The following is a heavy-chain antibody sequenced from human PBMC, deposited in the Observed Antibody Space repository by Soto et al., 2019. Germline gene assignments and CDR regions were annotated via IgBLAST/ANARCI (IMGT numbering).Heavy chain of an antibody. Sequence: ASVKVSCKTSGYAFPHYVINWVRQAPGHGLEWMGFSTHTGNTNYAQNFQGRVVLTTDTSTSTDYMEVTSLRSDDTAVYYCARSGEHPLDYWGQGTPVTVSS. D-gene: IGHD1-26*01. CDR1: GYAFPHYV. CDR2: STHTGNT. J-gene: IGHJ4*02. V-gene: IGHV1-18*01. CDR3: ARSGEHPLDY.